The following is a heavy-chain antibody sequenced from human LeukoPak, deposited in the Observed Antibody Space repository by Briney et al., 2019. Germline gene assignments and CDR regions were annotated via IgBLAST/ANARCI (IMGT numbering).Heavy chain of an antibody. CDR3: AKGRRITMVRGAVDY. J-gene: IGHJ4*02. D-gene: IGHD3-10*01. Sequence: GGSLRLSCVASGFTFSSYAMSWVRQAPGKGLEWVSAISGSGGGTYYADSVKGGFTISRDNSKNTVYLQMNSQRAEDTAVYYCAKGRRITMVRGAVDYWGQGTLVTVSS. CDR2: ISGSGGGT. V-gene: IGHV3-23*01. CDR1: GFTFSSYA.